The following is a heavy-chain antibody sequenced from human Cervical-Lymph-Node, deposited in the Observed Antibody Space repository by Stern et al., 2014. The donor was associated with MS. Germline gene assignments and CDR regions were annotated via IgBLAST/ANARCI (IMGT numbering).Heavy chain of an antibody. CDR2: MNPNSGNT. CDR1: GYTFTSYD. D-gene: IGHD2-15*01. CDR3: ARGPPLYCSGGSCYSKNWFDP. V-gene: IGHV1-8*01. J-gene: IGHJ5*02. Sequence: VHLVESGAEVKKPGASVKVSCKASGYTFTSYDINWVRQATGQGLEWMGWMNPNSGNTGYAQKFQGRVTMTRNTSISTAYMELSSLRSEDTAVYYCARGPPLYCSGGSCYSKNWFDPWGQGTLVTVSS.